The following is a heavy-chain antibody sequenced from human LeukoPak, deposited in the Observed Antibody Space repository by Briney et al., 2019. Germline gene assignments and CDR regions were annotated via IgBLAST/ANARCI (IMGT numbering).Heavy chain of an antibody. CDR1: GFTFSSYW. Sequence: GGSLRLSCAASGFTFSSYWMSWVRQAPGKGLEWVANIKQDGSEKYYVDSVKGRFTISRDNAKNSLYLQMNSPRAEDTAVYYCARATSGSSWYNYYYYYMDVWGKGTTVTVSS. CDR2: IKQDGSEK. V-gene: IGHV3-7*01. J-gene: IGHJ6*03. CDR3: ARATSGSSWYNYYYYYMDV. D-gene: IGHD6-13*01.